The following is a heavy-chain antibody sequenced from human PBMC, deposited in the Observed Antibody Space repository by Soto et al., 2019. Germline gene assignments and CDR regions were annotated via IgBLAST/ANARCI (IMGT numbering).Heavy chain of an antibody. CDR3: AKDSITMIVVDDDGAFDI. J-gene: IGHJ3*02. CDR2: ISGSGGST. Sequence: EVQLVESGGGLVKPGGSLRLSCAASGFTFNDAWMSWVRQAPGKGLEWVSAISGSGGSTYYADSVKGRFTISRDNSKNTLYLQMNSLRAEDTAVYYCAKDSITMIVVDDDGAFDIWGQGTMVTVSS. D-gene: IGHD3-22*01. CDR1: GFTFNDAW. V-gene: IGHV3-23*04.